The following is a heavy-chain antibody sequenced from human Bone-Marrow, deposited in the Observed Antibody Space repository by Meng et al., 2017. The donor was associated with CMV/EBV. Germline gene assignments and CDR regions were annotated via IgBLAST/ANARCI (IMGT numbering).Heavy chain of an antibody. V-gene: IGHV3-15*01. Sequence: GASLKISCAASGFTFSNAWMSWVRQAPGKGLEWVGRIKSKTDGGTTDYAAPVKGRFTISRDDSKNTLYLQMNSLKTEDTAVYYCAREAPLLRYGMDVWGQGTTVTVSS. CDR1: GFTFSNAW. CDR2: IKSKTDGGTT. J-gene: IGHJ6*02. CDR3: AREAPLLRYGMDV.